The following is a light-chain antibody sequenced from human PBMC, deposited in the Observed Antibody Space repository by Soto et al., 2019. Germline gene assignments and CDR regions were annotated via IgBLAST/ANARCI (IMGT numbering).Light chain of an antibody. CDR1: QTISVW. V-gene: IGKV1-5*01. CDR2: DAS. Sequence: DIHITQSPSTLAASVGDRVTITFRASQTISVWLAWYQQKPGKAPKLLIYDASTLASGVPSRFSGSGSGTEFTLTISSLQPDDFATFYCQQYSCYSTFGQGTKVDIK. CDR3: QQYSCYST. J-gene: IGKJ1*01.